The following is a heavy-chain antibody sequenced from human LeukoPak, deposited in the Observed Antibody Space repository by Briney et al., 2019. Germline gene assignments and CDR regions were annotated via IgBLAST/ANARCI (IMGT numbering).Heavy chain of an antibody. CDR3: ARDLKPPKFDP. CDR2: INPNSGGT. CDR1: GSTLTGNY. J-gene: IGHJ5*02. Sequence: ASVKVSCKASGSTLTGNYMHWVRKPPEQGLEWMGWINPNSGGTNYAQKFQGRVTMTRDTSISTAYMELSRLRSDDTAVYYCARDLKPPKFDPWGQGTLVTVSS. V-gene: IGHV1-2*02.